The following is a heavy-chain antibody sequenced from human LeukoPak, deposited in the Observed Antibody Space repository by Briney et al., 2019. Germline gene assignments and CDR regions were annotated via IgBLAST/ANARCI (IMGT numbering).Heavy chain of an antibody. Sequence: GGSLRLSCAASGFTFSNYWMTWVRQAPGKGLELVANIKQDGSEKYYVDSVKGRFTISRDNAKNSLYLRMNSLRAEDTAVYYCARNQRRLDYWGQGTLVTVSS. CDR3: ARNQRRLDY. D-gene: IGHD1-14*01. J-gene: IGHJ4*02. CDR1: GFTFSNYW. CDR2: IKQDGSEK. V-gene: IGHV3-7*01.